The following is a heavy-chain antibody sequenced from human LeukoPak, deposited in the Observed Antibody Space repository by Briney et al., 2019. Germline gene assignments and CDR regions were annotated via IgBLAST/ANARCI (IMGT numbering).Heavy chain of an antibody. CDR1: GGSISTGVYY. V-gene: IGHV4-31*03. J-gene: IGHJ2*01. CDR3: ARAILTPSGFVWHFDL. Sequence: PSETLSLTCTASGGSISTGVYYWSWIRQHPGKGLEWIGYNTYYNPSLKSRVTISVDTSKSQFSLKLTSVTAADTAVYHCARAILTPSGFVWHFDLWGRGTQVTVSS. D-gene: IGHD3-3*01. CDR2: NT.